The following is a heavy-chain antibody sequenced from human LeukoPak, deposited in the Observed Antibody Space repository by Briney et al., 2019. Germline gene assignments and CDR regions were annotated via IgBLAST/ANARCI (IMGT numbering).Heavy chain of an antibody. CDR1: GVSISSSY. J-gene: IGHJ3*02. Sequence: SETLSLTCSVSGVSISSSYWSWIRQPPGKGLEWVGFIYYSGSTNYNPSLKSRVTMSADTSKNQFSLKLTSVTAADTAVYYCARGYYDSSGYSNTFDTWGQGTMVTVSS. V-gene: IGHV4-59*01. D-gene: IGHD3-22*01. CDR3: ARGYYDSSGYSNTFDT. CDR2: IYYSGST.